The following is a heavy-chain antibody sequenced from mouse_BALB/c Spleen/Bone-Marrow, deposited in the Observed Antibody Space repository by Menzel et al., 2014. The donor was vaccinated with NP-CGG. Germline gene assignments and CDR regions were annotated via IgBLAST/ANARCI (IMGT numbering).Heavy chain of an antibody. J-gene: IGHJ4*01. D-gene: IGHD2-1*01. V-gene: IGHV2-2*01. CDR2: IWSGGST. CDR3: ARRNGNFRYYAMDY. Sequence: VQLQQSGPGLVQPSQSLSITCTVSGFSLTTYDVVWVRQSPGKGLEWLGVIWSGGSTDYNAAFISRLSINKDNSKSQVFFKMNNLQDYDTAIYYCARRNGNFRYYAMDYWGQGTSVTVSS. CDR1: GFSLTTYD.